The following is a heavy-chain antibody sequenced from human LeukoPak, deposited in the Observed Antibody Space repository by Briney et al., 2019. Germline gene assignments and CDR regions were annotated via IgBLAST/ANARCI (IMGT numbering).Heavy chain of an antibody. CDR3: ARRSTSGSYYDD. D-gene: IGHD3-10*01. V-gene: IGHV3-74*03. CDR1: AFTLSTYW. Sequence: GGSLRLSCAASAFTLSTYWMSWVRHARGEGLVWVSRINSDGSTTKYADSVNGRFTISRDNAKNALYLQMNSLRAEDTAVYYWARRSTSGSYYDDWGQGILVTVSS. J-gene: IGHJ4*02. CDR2: INSDGSTT.